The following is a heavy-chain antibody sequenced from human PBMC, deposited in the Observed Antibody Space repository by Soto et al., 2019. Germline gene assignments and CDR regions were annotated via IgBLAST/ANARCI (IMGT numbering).Heavy chain of an antibody. CDR1: GFTFSNAW. V-gene: IGHV3-15*01. Sequence: GSLRLSCAASGFTFSNAWMSWVRQAPGKGLEWVGRIKSKTDGGTTDYAAPVKGGFTISRDDSKNTLYLQMNSLKTEDTAVYYCTTGPVVLRFLEWPQYYFDYWGQGTLVTVSS. J-gene: IGHJ4*02. CDR2: IKSKTDGGTT. CDR3: TTGPVVLRFLEWPQYYFDY. D-gene: IGHD3-3*01.